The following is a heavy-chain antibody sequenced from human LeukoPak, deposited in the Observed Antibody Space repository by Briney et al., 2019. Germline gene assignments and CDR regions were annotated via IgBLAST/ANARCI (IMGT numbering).Heavy chain of an antibody. J-gene: IGHJ4*02. D-gene: IGHD6-13*01. CDR3: ARGGIAAAGRFDY. Sequence: SVKVSCKASGGTFSSYAISWVRQAPGQGHEWMGRIIPIFGTANYAQKFQGRVTITTDESTSTAYMELSSLRSEDTAVYYCARGGIAAAGRFDYWGQGTLVTVSS. V-gene: IGHV1-69*05. CDR2: IIPIFGTA. CDR1: GGTFSSYA.